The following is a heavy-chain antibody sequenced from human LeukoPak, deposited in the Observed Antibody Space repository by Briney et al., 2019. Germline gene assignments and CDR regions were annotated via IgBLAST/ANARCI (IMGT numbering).Heavy chain of an antibody. Sequence: SETLSLTCAVYGGSFSGYYWSWLRQPPGKGLEWIGEINHSEYINYNPSRKRRVTISVDTSKNQFSLKLSSVTAADTAVYYCARGNGYCSSTSCPHWFDPWGQGALVTVSS. CDR2: INHSEYI. J-gene: IGHJ5*02. V-gene: IGHV4-34*01. CDR3: ARGNGYCSSTSCPHWFDP. D-gene: IGHD2-2*01. CDR1: GGSFSGYY.